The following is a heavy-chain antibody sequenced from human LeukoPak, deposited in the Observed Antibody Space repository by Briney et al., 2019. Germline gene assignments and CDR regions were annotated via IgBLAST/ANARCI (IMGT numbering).Heavy chain of an antibody. CDR2: ISGSGGST. CDR1: GFTFSSYA. D-gene: IGHD3-22*01. J-gene: IGHJ4*02. CDR3: AKDRVYYYDSSGYYRPLGGFDY. V-gene: IGHV3-23*01. Sequence: GGSLRLSCAASGFTFSSYAMNWVRQAPGKGLEWVSAISGSGGSTYYADSVKGRFTISRDNSKNTLYLQMNSLRAEDTAVYYCAKDRVYYYDSSGYYRPLGGFDYWGQGTLVTVSS.